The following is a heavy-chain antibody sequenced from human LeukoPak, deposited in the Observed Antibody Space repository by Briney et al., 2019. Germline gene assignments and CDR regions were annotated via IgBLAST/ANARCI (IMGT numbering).Heavy chain of an antibody. CDR1: GYTFTGYY. J-gene: IGHJ5*02. D-gene: IGHD3-10*01. V-gene: IGHV1-2*02. CDR3: ARFSEYYYGSGSANWFDP. Sequence: ASVKVSCKASGYTFTGYYMHWVRQAPGQGLEWMGWINPNSGGTNYAQKFQGRVTMTTDTSTSTAYMELRSLRSDDTAVYYCARFSEYYYGSGSANWFDPWGQGTLVTVSS. CDR2: INPNSGGT.